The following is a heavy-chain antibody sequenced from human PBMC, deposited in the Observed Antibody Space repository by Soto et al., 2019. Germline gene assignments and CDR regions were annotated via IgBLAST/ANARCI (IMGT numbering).Heavy chain of an antibody. CDR2: IWYDGSNK. CDR1: GFTFSNYG. V-gene: IGHV3-33*08. D-gene: IGHD3-10*01. J-gene: IGHJ3*02. Sequence: PGGSLRLSCAASGFTFSNYGMHWVRQAPGKGLEWVAVIWYDGSNKYYADSVKGRFPISRDNSKNTLYLQMNSLRAEDTAVYYCAKSGVNAFDIWGQGTMVTVSS. CDR3: AKSGVNAFDI.